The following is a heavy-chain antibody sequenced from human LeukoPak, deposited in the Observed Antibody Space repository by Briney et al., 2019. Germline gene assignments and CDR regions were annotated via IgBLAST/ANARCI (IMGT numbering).Heavy chain of an antibody. Sequence: SETLSPTCTVSGGSISSYYWSWIRQPPGKGLEWIGYISYSGSTNYNPSLKSRVTISVDTSKNQFSLKLSSVTAADTAVYYCARRSYSSPFDYWGQGTLVTVSS. CDR1: GGSISSYY. J-gene: IGHJ4*02. CDR3: ARRSYSSPFDY. V-gene: IGHV4-59*08. D-gene: IGHD6-19*01. CDR2: ISYSGST.